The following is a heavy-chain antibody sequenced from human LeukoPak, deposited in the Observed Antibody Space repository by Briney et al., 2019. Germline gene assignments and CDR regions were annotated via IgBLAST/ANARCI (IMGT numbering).Heavy chain of an antibody. CDR2: ISAYNGNT. V-gene: IGHV1-18*01. CDR1: GYTFTSYG. Sequence: ASVKVSCKASGYTFTSYGISWVRQAPGQGLEWMGWISAYNGNTNYAQKLQGRVTMTTDTSTSTAYMELSSLRSEDTAVYYCATWMGYYYGSGSSFDYWGQGTLVTVSS. D-gene: IGHD3-10*01. CDR3: ATWMGYYYGSGSSFDY. J-gene: IGHJ4*02.